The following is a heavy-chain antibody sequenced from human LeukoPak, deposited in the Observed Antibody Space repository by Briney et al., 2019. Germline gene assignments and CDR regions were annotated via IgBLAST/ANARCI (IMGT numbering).Heavy chain of an antibody. J-gene: IGHJ4*02. CDR2: IWYDGSNK. D-gene: IGHD5-18*01. Sequence: PGGSLRLSCAASGFTFSSYGMHWVRQAPGKGLEWVAVIWYDGSNKYYADSVKGRFTISRDNSKSTLYLQMNSLRAEDTAVYYCARGRRWIQLWSFDYWGQETLV. V-gene: IGHV3-33*01. CDR3: ARGRRWIQLWSFDY. CDR1: GFTFSSYG.